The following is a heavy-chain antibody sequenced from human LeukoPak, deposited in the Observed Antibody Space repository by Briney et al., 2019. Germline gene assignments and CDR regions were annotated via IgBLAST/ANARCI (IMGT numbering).Heavy chain of an antibody. CDR1: GFTFSSYW. D-gene: IGHD2-2*01. CDR2: INSDGSST. V-gene: IGHV3-74*01. Sequence: PGGSLRLSCAASGFTFSSYWMHWVRQAPGKGLVWVSRINSDGSSTSYADSVRGRFTISRDNVKNTLYLQMNSLRAEDTAVYYCARRYCSSTSCLIDYWGQGTLVTVSS. CDR3: ARRYCSSTSCLIDY. J-gene: IGHJ4*02.